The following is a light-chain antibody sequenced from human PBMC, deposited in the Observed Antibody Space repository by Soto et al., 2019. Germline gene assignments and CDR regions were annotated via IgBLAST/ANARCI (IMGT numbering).Light chain of an antibody. CDR3: QQYYSYPVT. CDR2: AAS. V-gene: IGKV1-8*01. CDR1: QGISSY. Sequence: AIRMTQSPSSFSASTGDRVTITCRASQGISSYLAWYQQKPGKAPKLLIYAASTLQSGVPSRFSGSGSGTEFTLIISSLQPDDFATYYCQQYYSYPVTFGQGTKVDIK. J-gene: IGKJ1*01.